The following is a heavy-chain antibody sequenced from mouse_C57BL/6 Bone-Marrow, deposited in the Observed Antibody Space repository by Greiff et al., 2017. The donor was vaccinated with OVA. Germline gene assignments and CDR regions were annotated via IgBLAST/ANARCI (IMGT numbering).Heavy chain of an antibody. V-gene: IGHV1-26*01. CDR1: GYTFTDYY. CDR2: INPNNGGT. D-gene: IGHD1-1*02. Sequence: EVQLHQSGPELVKPGASVKISCKASGYTFTDYYMNWVKQSHGKSLEWIGDINPNNGGTSYNQKFKGKATLTVDKSSSTAYMELRSLTSEDSAVYYCARHYGAIDYWGQGTSVTVSS. CDR3: ARHYGAIDY. J-gene: IGHJ4*01.